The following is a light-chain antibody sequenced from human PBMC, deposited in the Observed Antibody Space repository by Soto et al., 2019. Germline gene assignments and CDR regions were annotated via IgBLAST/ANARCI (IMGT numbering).Light chain of an antibody. CDR2: DAS. Sequence: EIVLTQSPATLSLSPGERATLSCRASQSVGNSLTWYQQKVGQAPRLLIYDASNRATGIPARFSGSGSGTDFTLTISSLEPEDFAVYYCQHRSNWPLTFGGGTKVDIK. J-gene: IGKJ4*01. V-gene: IGKV3-11*01. CDR3: QHRSNWPLT. CDR1: QSVGNS.